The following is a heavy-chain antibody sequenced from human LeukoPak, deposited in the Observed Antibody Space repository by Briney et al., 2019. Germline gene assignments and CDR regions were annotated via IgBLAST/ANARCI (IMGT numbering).Heavy chain of an antibody. D-gene: IGHD2-2*01. J-gene: IGHJ5*02. CDR3: ARGLVVVPAAMVVWFDP. CDR1: GYTFTGYY. V-gene: IGHV1-2*02. CDR2: INPNSGGT. Sequence: ASVKVSCKASGYTFTGYYMHWVRQAPGQGLEWMGWINPNSGGTNYAQKFQGRVTMTWDTSISTAYMELSRLRSDDTAVYYCARGLVVVPAAMVVWFDPWGQGTLVTVSS.